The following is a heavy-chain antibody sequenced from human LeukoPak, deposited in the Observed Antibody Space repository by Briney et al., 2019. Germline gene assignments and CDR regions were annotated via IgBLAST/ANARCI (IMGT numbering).Heavy chain of an antibody. V-gene: IGHV4-59*01. D-gene: IGHD6-19*01. CDR3: ARGYSGWAFDY. J-gene: IGHJ4*02. Sequence: PSETLSLTCTVSGGSISSYYWSWIRQPPGKGLEWIGYIYYSGSTNYNPSLKSRVTISVDTSRNQFSLKLSSVTAADTAVYYCARGYSGWAFDYWGQGTLVTVSS. CDR1: GGSISSYY. CDR2: IYYSGST.